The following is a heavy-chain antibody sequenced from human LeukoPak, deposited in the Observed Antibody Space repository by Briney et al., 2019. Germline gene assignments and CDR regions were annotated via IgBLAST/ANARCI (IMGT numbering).Heavy chain of an antibody. CDR3: AKDAYNYGWFDP. D-gene: IGHD5-24*01. Sequence: SETLSLTCTVPGGSIRTFYWNWIRQPPGKGLEWIGSIYYSGNTNYNPSLKSRVTISVDTSKTQFSLKLTSVTAADSAVYYCAKDAYNYGWFDPWGQGTLVTVSS. V-gene: IGHV4-59*12. J-gene: IGHJ5*02. CDR1: GGSIRTFY. CDR2: IYYSGNT.